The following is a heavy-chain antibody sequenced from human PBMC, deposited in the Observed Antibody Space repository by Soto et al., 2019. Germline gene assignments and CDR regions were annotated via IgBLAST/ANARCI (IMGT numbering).Heavy chain of an antibody. V-gene: IGHV4-31*03. D-gene: IGHD1-26*01. J-gene: IGHJ4*02. CDR3: ARSRLWEQHFDS. CDR2: IYYSGSI. CDR1: GDSLTSEGYY. Sequence: SETLSLTCTVSGDSLTSEGYYWSWIRQLPGKGLEWIGYIYYSGSIFYNPFLKSRASISAHSSKRQFSLKLTSVTAADTAVYYCARSRLWEQHFDSWGQGTLVTVSS.